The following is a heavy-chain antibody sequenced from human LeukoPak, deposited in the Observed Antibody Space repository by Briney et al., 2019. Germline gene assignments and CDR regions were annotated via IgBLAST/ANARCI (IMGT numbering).Heavy chain of an antibody. V-gene: IGHV1-2*02. Sequence: ASVKVSCKASGYTFTGYYMHWVRQAPGQGLEWMGWINPNSGGTNYAQKFQGRVTMTRDTSIGTAYMELSRLRSDDTAVYYCARDTYYYDSSGPYWGYWGQGTLVTVSS. D-gene: IGHD3-22*01. CDR3: ARDTYYYDSSGPYWGY. CDR2: INPNSGGT. CDR1: GYTFTGYY. J-gene: IGHJ4*02.